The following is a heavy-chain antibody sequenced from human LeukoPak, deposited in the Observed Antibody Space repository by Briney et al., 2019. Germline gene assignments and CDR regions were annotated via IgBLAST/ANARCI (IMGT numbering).Heavy chain of an antibody. CDR3: ATDNGDYRSVGFDY. Sequence: PGGSLRLSCAASGITFSSYWMSWVRQAPGKGLEWVANIKQDGSEKYYVDSVKGRFTISRDNAKNSPYLQMNSLRAEDTAVYYCATDNGDYRSVGFDYWGQGTLVTVSS. CDR1: GITFSSYW. J-gene: IGHJ4*02. CDR2: IKQDGSEK. D-gene: IGHD4-17*01. V-gene: IGHV3-7*01.